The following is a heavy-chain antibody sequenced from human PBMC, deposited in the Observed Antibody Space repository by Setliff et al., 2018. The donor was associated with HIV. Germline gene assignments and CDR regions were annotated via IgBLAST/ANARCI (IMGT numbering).Heavy chain of an antibody. CDR2: IYASGST. Sequence: SETLSLTCTVSGGSFSSYHWSWIRHRAGKGLEWIGHIYASGSTKYNPSLESRVTMSVDTSRAQFSLKLSSVTATDTAVYYCARDAGPHYGSGSYSYYFDYWGQGTLVTVSS. V-gene: IGHV4-4*07. CDR1: GGSFSSYH. J-gene: IGHJ4*02. CDR3: ARDAGPHYGSGSYSYYFDY. D-gene: IGHD3-10*01.